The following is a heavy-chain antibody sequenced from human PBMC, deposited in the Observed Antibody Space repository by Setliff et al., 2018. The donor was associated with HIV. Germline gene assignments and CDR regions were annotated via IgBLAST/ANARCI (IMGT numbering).Heavy chain of an antibody. CDR2: INHGGSP. J-gene: IGHJ5*01. Sequence: PSETLSLTCAVYGGSFGGYYWSWIRQPPGKGLEWIGEINHGGSPTYNPSFKSRVSISLDTANKQFSLTLNSLTAADSALYFCAGGFPKYNFRLFDSWGQGTLVTVS. D-gene: IGHD1-1*01. CDR1: GGSFGGYY. V-gene: IGHV4-34*01. CDR3: AGGFPKYNFRLFDS.